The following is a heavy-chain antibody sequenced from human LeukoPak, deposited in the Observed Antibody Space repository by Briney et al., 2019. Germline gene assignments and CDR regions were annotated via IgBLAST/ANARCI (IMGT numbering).Heavy chain of an antibody. Sequence: GGSLRLSCAASGFTFSSYAMSWVRQAPGKGLEWVSAISGSGGSTYYADSVKGRFAISRDNSKNTLYLQMNSLRAEDTALYYCAREGATDDAFDIWGQGTMVTVSS. CDR3: AREGATDDAFDI. CDR1: GFTFSSYA. CDR2: ISGSGGST. D-gene: IGHD5-12*01. V-gene: IGHV3-23*01. J-gene: IGHJ3*02.